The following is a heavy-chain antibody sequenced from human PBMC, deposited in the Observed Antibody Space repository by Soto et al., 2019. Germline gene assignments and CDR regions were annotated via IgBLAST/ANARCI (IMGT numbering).Heavy chain of an antibody. Sequence: EVQLLESGGGLVQPGGSLRLSCAASGFTFSSYAMSWVRQAPGKGLEWVSAISGSGGSTYYADSVKGRFTISRDNSKNTLYLQMNSLRAEDTAVYYCAMEPLGDSSGWCYVRGYFDLWGRGTLVTVSS. V-gene: IGHV3-23*01. CDR2: ISGSGGST. D-gene: IGHD6-19*01. J-gene: IGHJ2*01. CDR1: GFTFSSYA. CDR3: AMEPLGDSSGWCYVRGYFDL.